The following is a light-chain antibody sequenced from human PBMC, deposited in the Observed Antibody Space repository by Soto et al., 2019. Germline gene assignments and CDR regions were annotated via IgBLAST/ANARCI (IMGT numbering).Light chain of an antibody. CDR3: LLYYGGAQLV. J-gene: IGLJ2*01. Sequence: QAVVPQEPSLTVSPGGTVTLTCASSTGAVTNEYYPNWFQQKAGQAPRALIYGTTNKHSWTPARFSGSLLGGKAALTLSGVQPEDEADYYCLLYYGGAQLVFGGGTKLTVL. CDR1: TGAVTNEYY. V-gene: IGLV7-43*01. CDR2: GTT.